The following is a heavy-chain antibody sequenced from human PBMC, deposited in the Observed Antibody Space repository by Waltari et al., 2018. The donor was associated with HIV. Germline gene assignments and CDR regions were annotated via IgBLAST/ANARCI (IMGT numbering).Heavy chain of an antibody. CDR2: MNPERGNT. J-gene: IGHJ4*02. V-gene: IGHV1-8*01. D-gene: IGHD3-10*01. CDR3: ARAVYGSGLNFLDY. Sequence: QEQLVQSGAEVKKPGASVKVSCKASEYRFTEYDLNWVRQAPGQGLEWMGRMNPERGNTEYAQKFQGRVTMTRDTSTSTAYMELSSLRSDDTAVYYCARAVYGSGLNFLDYWGQGTLVSVSS. CDR1: EYRFTEYD.